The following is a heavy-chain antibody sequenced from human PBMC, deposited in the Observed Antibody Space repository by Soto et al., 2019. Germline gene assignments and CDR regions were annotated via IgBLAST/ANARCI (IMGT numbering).Heavy chain of an antibody. CDR2: INPNGGST. V-gene: IGHV1-46*03. CDR3: ARGLASGDY. J-gene: IGHJ4*02. CDR1: GYTLTSFY. Sequence: QVQLVQPGAEVKKPGASVKLSCKASGYTLTSFYIHWVRQAPGQGLEWMGIINPNGGSTNYAHNFQGRVTMTRHTSTSTVYMDLSSLRSEDTAVYYCARGLASGDYWGQGTLVTVSS. D-gene: IGHD6-6*01.